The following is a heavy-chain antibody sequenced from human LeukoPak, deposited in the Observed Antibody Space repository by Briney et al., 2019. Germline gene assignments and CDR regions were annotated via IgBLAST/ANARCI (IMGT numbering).Heavy chain of an antibody. J-gene: IGHJ5*02. CDR1: GYTFTSYG. CDR3: ARVVLVLRFLEWSPNWFDP. CDR2: ISAYNGNT. D-gene: IGHD3-3*01. Sequence: ASVKVSCKASGYTFTSYGISWVRQAPGQGLEWMGWISAYNGNTNYAQKLQGRVTMTTDTSTSTAYMELRSLRSDDTAVYYCARVVLVLRFLEWSPNWFDPWGQGTLVTVSS. V-gene: IGHV1-18*01.